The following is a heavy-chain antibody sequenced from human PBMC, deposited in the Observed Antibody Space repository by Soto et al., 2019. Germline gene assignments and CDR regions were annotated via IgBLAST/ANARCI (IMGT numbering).Heavy chain of an antibody. D-gene: IGHD4-17*01. V-gene: IGHV1-18*01. CDR3: ARIGYGVNAFDL. CDR1: GYTFTHYG. CDR2: ISLYNGDT. J-gene: IGHJ4*02. Sequence: QDQLVQSGAEVKQPGASVKVSCKTSGYTFTHYGNGWVRQAPGQGLEWMGWISLYNGDTRYAQKLQGRVTMATDTSTSTAYMELRSLTSDDTSVYYCARIGYGVNAFDLWGQGTLVIVSS.